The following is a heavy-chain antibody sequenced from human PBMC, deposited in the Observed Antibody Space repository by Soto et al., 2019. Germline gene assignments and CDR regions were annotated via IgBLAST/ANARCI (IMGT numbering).Heavy chain of an antibody. J-gene: IGHJ6*02. CDR3: AKGQSTHSV. CDR1: GFSFSSYA. D-gene: IGHD4-4*01. CDR2: ISTSGGRT. V-gene: IGHV3-23*01. Sequence: GGSLRLSCAASGFSFSSYAMSWVRQVPGKGLEWVSGISTSGGRTFYADSVRGRFTIPRDNFENKLYLQMNSLRGEDTALYYCAKGQSTHSVWGQGTTVTVSS.